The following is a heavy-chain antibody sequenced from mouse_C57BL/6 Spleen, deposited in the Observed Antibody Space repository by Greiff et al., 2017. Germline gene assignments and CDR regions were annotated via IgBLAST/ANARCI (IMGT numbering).Heavy chain of an antibody. CDR2: IHPNSGST. D-gene: IGHD1-1*01. Sequence: QVQLQQPGAELVKPGASVKLSCKASGYTFTSYWMHWVKQRPGQGLEWIGMIHPNSGSTNYNEKFKGKATLTVDKSSSTAYMQLSSLTSEDSAVYYCARDDYGSSYGYFDYWGQGTTLTVSS. CDR1: GYTFTSYW. J-gene: IGHJ2*01. CDR3: ARDDYGSSYGYFDY. V-gene: IGHV1-64*01.